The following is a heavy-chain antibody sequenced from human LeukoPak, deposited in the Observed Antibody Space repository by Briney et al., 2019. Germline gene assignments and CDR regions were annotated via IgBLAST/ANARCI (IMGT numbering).Heavy chain of an antibody. Sequence: ASVKVSCKASGYSFADYYMHWVRQAPGQGLEWMGWIKPNSGGTRSAQKFQGRVTMTRDTSISTAYMELSRLRSDDTAVYYCARERTAARNWFDPWGQGTLVTVSS. CDR3: ARERTAARNWFDP. V-gene: IGHV1-2*02. CDR1: GYSFADYY. J-gene: IGHJ5*02. CDR2: IKPNSGGT. D-gene: IGHD6-6*01.